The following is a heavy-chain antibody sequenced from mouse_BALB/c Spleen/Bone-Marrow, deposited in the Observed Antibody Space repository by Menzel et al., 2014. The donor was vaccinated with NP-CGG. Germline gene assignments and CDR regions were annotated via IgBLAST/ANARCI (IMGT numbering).Heavy chain of an antibody. J-gene: IGHJ1*01. CDR2: ILPGSGST. CDR3: ARWDGYWYFDV. CDR1: GYTFSSYW. Sequence: QVQLQQSGAELMKPGASVKISCKATGYTFSSYWIEWVKQRPGHGFEWIGEILPGSGSTNYNEKSKGKATFTADTSSNTAYMQHSSLTSEDSAVYYCARWDGYWYFDVWGAGTTVTVSS. D-gene: IGHD2-3*01. V-gene: IGHV1-9*01.